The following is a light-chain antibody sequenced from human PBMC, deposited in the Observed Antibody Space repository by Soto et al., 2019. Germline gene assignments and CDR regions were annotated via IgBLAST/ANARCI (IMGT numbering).Light chain of an antibody. J-gene: IGKJ5*01. V-gene: IGKV3-15*01. CDR3: QQLNYWPRIT. Sequence: DIVMTQSPGALSVCPWERATLSCRASQSVGTNLAWYQQGPGQAPRLLVYGASTRASGIPPRFSGSGSGTDFTLTISSLQSEDFAVYYCQQLNYWPRITFGQGTRLEIK. CDR2: GAS. CDR1: QSVGTN.